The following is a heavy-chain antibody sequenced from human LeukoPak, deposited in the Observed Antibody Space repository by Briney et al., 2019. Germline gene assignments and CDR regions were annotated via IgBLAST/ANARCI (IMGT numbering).Heavy chain of an antibody. CDR2: IWYDGSNK. CDR1: GFTFSSYG. D-gene: IGHD3-9*01. J-gene: IGHJ3*02. CDR3: ATEGALTGSNAAFDI. Sequence: PGGSLRLSCAASGFTFSSYGMHWVRQAPGKGLEWVAVIWYDGSNKYYADSVKGRFTISRDNSKNTLFLQMNSLRAEHTAVYYCATEGALTGSNAAFDIWGQGTMVTVSS. V-gene: IGHV3-33*01.